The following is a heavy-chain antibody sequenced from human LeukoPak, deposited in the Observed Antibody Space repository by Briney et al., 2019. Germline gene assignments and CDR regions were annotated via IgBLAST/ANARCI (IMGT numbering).Heavy chain of an antibody. J-gene: IGHJ3*02. CDR2: TIPIFGTA. CDR1: GGTFSSYA. D-gene: IGHD3-22*01. V-gene: IGHV1-69*06. Sequence: ASVKVSCKASGGTFSSYAIGWVRQAPGRGLEWMGGTIPIFGTANYAQKFQGRVTITADKSTSTAYMELSSLRSEDTAVYYCASISNWNYDSSGYYYLDDAFDIWGQGTMVTVSS. CDR3: ASISNWNYDSSGYYYLDDAFDI.